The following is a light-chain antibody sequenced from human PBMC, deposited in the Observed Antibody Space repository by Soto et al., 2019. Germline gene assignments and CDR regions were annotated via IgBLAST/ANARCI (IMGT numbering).Light chain of an antibody. V-gene: IGLV2-23*02. CDR3: CSYGRNTFYA. J-gene: IGLJ1*01. Sequence: QSALTQPASVSGSPGQSITISCTGISTDVGTYNYVSWYQQHPGKAPKLMIYEVNERPSGVSNRFSGSKSGNTASLTIAVLQADDEAVYYCCSYGRNTFYAFATGNKLTVL. CDR1: STDVGTYNY. CDR2: EVN.